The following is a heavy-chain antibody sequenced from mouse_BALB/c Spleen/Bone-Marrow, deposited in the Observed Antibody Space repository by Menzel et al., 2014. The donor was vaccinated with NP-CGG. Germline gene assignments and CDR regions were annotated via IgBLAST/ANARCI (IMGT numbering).Heavy chain of an antibody. Sequence: VHLVESGAELARPGASVKLSCKASGYTFTSYWMQWVKQRPGQGLEWIGAIYPGDGDTRYTQKFKGKATLTADKSSSTACMQLSSLASEDSAVYYCARWGNSYAMDYWGQGTSVTVSS. J-gene: IGHJ4*01. CDR3: ARWGNSYAMDY. D-gene: IGHD2-1*01. V-gene: IGHV1-87*01. CDR2: IYPGDGDT. CDR1: GYTFTSYW.